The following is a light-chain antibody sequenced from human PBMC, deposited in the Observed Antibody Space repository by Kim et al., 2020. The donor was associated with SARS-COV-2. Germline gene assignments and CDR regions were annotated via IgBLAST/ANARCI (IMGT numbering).Light chain of an antibody. CDR2: GAS. CDR3: QQYDNWPPLT. V-gene: IGKV3-15*01. CDR1: QSVDGN. Sequence: SPGERATLSCRARQSVDGNLAWYQQKPGQSPRLLIYGASTRATGIPARFSGSGSGTDFTLTISSLQSEDFAVYYCQQYDNWPPLTFGGGTKVDIK. J-gene: IGKJ4*01.